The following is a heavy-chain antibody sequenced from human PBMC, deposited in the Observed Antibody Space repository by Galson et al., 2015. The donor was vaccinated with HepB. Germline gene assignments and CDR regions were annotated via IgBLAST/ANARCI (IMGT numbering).Heavy chain of an antibody. CDR1: GFTFSSYA. V-gene: IGHV3-30*02. J-gene: IGHJ6*02. CDR2: IRYDGSNK. CDR3: AKSEVKGSGSPRYYGMDV. D-gene: IGHD3-10*01. Sequence: SLRLSCAASGFTFSSYAMHWVRQAPGKGLEWVAFIRYDGSNKYYADSVKGRFTISRDNSKNTLYLQMNSLRAEDTAVYYCAKSEVKGSGSPRYYGMDVWGQGTTVTVSS.